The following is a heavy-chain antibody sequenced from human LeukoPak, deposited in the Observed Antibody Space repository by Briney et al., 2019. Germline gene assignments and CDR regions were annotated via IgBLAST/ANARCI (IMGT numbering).Heavy chain of an antibody. CDR3: ARDYGDYYYYGMDV. Sequence: GGSLRLSCAASGFTFSSYWVSWVRQAPGKGLEWVANIKQDGSEKYYVDSVKGRFTISRDNAKNSLYLQMNSLRAEDTAVYYCARDYGDYYYYGMDVWGQGTTVTVSS. D-gene: IGHD4-17*01. V-gene: IGHV3-7*03. CDR1: GFTFSSYW. CDR2: IKQDGSEK. J-gene: IGHJ6*02.